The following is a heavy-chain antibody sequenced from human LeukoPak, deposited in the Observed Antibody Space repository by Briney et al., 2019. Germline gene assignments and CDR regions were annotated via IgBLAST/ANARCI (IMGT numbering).Heavy chain of an antibody. CDR2: IIPIFGTA. V-gene: IGHV1-69*13. Sequence: SVKVSCKASGGTFSSYAISWVRQAPGQGLEWMGGIIPIFGTANYAQKFQGRVTITADESTGTAYMELSSLRSEDTAVYYCARVNSDFWSGAVDSYDYWGQGTLVTVSS. D-gene: IGHD3-3*01. J-gene: IGHJ4*02. CDR3: ARVNSDFWSGAVDSYDY. CDR1: GGTFSSYA.